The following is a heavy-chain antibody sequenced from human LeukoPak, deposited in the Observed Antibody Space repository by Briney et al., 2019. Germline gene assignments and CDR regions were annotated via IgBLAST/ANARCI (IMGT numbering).Heavy chain of an antibody. V-gene: IGHV4-59*08. Sequence: SETLSLTCTVSGGSISSYYWSWIRQPPGKGLEWIGYIYYSGSTNYNPPLKSRVTISVDTSKNQFSLKLSSVTAADTAVYYCARGSSWYSTYYFDYWGQGTLVTVSS. CDR1: GGSISSYY. D-gene: IGHD6-13*01. CDR3: ARGSSWYSTYYFDY. CDR2: IYYSGST. J-gene: IGHJ4*02.